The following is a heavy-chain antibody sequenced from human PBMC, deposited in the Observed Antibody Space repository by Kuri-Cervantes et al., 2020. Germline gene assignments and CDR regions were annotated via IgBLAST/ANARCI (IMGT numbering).Heavy chain of an antibody. D-gene: IGHD5-18*01. CDR2: ISGSGGST. CDR3: AKETTGYSYGNLDY. V-gene: IGHV3-23*01. J-gene: IGHJ4*02. Sequence: GGSLRLSCAASGFTFSGYAMSWVRQAPGKGLEWVSAISGSGGSTYYADSVKGRFTISRDNSKNTLYLQMNSRRAEDTAVYYCAKETTGYSYGNLDYWGQGTLVTVSS. CDR1: GFTFSGYA.